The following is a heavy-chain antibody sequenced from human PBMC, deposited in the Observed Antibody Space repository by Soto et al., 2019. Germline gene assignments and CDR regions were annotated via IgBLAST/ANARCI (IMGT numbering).Heavy chain of an antibody. CDR1: GWSFTGYS. Sequence: XETRSRTCAVYGWSFTGYSLSWIRQPPGKGLDWIGEINHSGSTNYNPSLKSRVTISVDTSKNQFSLKLSSVTAADTAVYYCARARYGDYWVYYYGMDVWGQGPTVTVSS. J-gene: IGHJ6*02. CDR3: ARARYGDYWVYYYGMDV. CDR2: INHSGST. V-gene: IGHV4-34*01. D-gene: IGHD4-17*01.